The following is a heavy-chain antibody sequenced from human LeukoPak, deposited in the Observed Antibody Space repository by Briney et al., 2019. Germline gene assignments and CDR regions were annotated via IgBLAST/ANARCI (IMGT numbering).Heavy chain of an antibody. CDR2: ISGSGGST. D-gene: IGHD3-22*01. CDR1: GFTFSSYA. Sequence: GGSLRLSCAASGFTFSSYAMSWVRQAPGKGLEWVSAISGSGGSTYYADSVKGRFTISRDNSKNTLYLQMNSLRAEDTAVYYCARAPVVVITTSGFDYWGQGTLVTVSS. CDR3: ARAPVVVITTSGFDY. V-gene: IGHV3-23*01. J-gene: IGHJ4*02.